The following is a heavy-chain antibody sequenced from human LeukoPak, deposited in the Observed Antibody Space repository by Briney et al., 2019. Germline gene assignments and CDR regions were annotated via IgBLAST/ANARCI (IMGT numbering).Heavy chain of an antibody. CDR1: GYTFTSYG. V-gene: IGHV1-18*01. CDR2: ISAYNGNT. D-gene: IGHD4-17*01. Sequence: ASVKVSCKASGYTFTSYGISWVRQAPGQGLEWMGWISAYNGNTNYAQKLQGRVTMTTDTSTSTAYMELRSLRSDNTAVYYCARDSYGDYNPGYWGQGTLVTVSS. J-gene: IGHJ4*02. CDR3: ARDSYGDYNPGY.